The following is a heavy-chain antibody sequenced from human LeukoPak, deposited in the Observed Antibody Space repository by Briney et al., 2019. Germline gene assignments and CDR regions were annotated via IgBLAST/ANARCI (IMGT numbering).Heavy chain of an antibody. CDR1: GGSISSGSYY. Sequence: SQTLSLTCTVSGGSISSGSYYWSWIRQPAGKGLEWIGRIYTSGSTNYNPSLKSRVTISVDTSKNQFPLKLSSVTAADTAVYYCARSYYYDSSGYLIGGYYFDYWGQGTLVTVSS. J-gene: IGHJ4*02. CDR2: IYTSGST. V-gene: IGHV4-61*02. CDR3: ARSYYYDSSGYLIGGYYFDY. D-gene: IGHD3-22*01.